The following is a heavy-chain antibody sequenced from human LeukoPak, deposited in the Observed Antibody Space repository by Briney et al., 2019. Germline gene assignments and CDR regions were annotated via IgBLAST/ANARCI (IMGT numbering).Heavy chain of an antibody. CDR2: ITGNGGST. CDR3: ARGDVMVVAATLNY. V-gene: IGHV3-64*01. CDR1: GFTFRSYA. Sequence: GGSLRLSCAASGFTFRSYAMHWVRQAPGKGLEYVSAITGNGGSTFYANSVKGRFTISRDNSKNTLYLQMGSLRAEDMAVYYCARGDVMVVAATLNYWGQGTLVTVSS. D-gene: IGHD2-15*01. J-gene: IGHJ4*02.